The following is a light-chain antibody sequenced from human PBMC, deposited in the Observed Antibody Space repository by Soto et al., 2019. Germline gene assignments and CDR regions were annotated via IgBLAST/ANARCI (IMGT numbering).Light chain of an antibody. Sequence: QSVLTQPPSASGTPGQRVTISCFGSSSNIESNTVYWYQQLPGMAPRPLIHTNDRRPSGVPDRFSGSKSGTSASLATSGLQSEDEADYYCLAWDDSLNGNLFGTGTKVTVL. CDR1: SSNIESNT. J-gene: IGLJ1*01. V-gene: IGLV1-44*01. CDR2: TND. CDR3: LAWDDSLNGNL.